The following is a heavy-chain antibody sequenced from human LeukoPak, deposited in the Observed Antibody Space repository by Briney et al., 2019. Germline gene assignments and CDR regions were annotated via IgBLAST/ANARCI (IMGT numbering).Heavy chain of an antibody. Sequence: PGGSLRLSCAASGFTFSSYGMHWVRQAPGKGLEWVAFIRYDGSNKYYADSVKGRFTISRDNSKNTLYLQMNSLRAEDTAVYYCAKDRGTLLVYFQHWGQGTLVTVSS. CDR3: AKDRGTLLVYFQH. CDR2: IRYDGSNK. CDR1: GFTFSSYG. D-gene: IGHD3-10*01. V-gene: IGHV3-30*02. J-gene: IGHJ1*01.